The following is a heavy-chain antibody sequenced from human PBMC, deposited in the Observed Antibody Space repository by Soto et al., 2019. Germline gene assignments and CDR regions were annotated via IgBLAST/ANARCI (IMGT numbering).Heavy chain of an antibody. J-gene: IGHJ6*02. D-gene: IGHD4-17*01. Sequence: SGPTLVNPTQTLTLTCTFSGFSLSTAGVSVRWIRQPPGKALEWLALINWNDAKYYSTSLKTRLTISKDTSKNQVVLRMNNVDPEDTATYYCARADYGDYLLGMDVWGQGTTVTVYS. CDR2: INWNDAK. V-gene: IGHV2-70*01. CDR3: ARADYGDYLLGMDV. CDR1: GFSLSTAGVS.